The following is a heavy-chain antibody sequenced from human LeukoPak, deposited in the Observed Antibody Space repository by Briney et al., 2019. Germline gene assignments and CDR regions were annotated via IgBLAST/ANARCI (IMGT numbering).Heavy chain of an antibody. D-gene: IGHD4-11*01. CDR1: GGSISSYY. Sequence: SETLSLTCSVSGGSISSYYWSWIRQPPEKGLEWIGYIYYTGATNYSPSLESRVTISIDPSKRHLSLDLRSVTAADTAVYYCARDRRESSKANDAFDIWGQGTMVTVSS. CDR2: IYYTGAT. J-gene: IGHJ3*02. CDR3: ARDRRESSKANDAFDI. V-gene: IGHV4-59*01.